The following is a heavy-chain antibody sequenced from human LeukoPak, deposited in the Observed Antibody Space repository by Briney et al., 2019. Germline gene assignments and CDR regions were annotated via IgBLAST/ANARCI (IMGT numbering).Heavy chain of an antibody. V-gene: IGHV1-2*02. CDR2: INPNSGGT. CDR1: GYTFTGYY. J-gene: IGHJ3*02. CDR3: ARGDTEETGTRPDAFDI. Sequence: ASVKVSCKASGYTFTGYYMHWVRQAPGQGLEWMGWINPNSGGTKYSRKFQGRVTMTRDTSISTAYMELTSMRSDDTAVYYCARGDTEETGTRPDAFDIWGQGTMVTVSS. D-gene: IGHD6-13*01.